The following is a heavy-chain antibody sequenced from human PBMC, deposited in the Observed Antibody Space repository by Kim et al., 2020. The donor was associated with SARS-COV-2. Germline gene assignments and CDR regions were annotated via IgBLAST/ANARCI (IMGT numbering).Heavy chain of an antibody. CDR3: ANPGVGVTDF. D-gene: IGHD2-21*02. CDR2: ITGSGGTT. V-gene: IGHV3-23*01. CDR1: GFTFSTYG. Sequence: GGSLRLSCAASGFTFSTYGMSWVRQAAGKGLEWVSCITGSGGTTSYADSVKGRFTISRDNSKNTLYLQMNSLRAEDTAVYYCANPGVGVTDFWGRGILVTVSS. J-gene: IGHJ4*02.